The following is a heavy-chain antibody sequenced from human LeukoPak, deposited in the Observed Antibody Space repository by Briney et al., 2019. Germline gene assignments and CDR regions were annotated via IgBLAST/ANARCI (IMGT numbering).Heavy chain of an antibody. V-gene: IGHV3-43*02. J-gene: IGHJ4*02. CDR3: AKDTPGGYDYPV. Sequence: PGWSLRLSCASTGFTFDDYAMHWVRQAPGKGLEGVSLISGDGGSTYYADSVKGRFTVSRDNSRNSLFLQMNRLRTEDTAFYYCAKDTPGGYDYPVWGQGTLVSVSS. CDR2: ISGDGGST. D-gene: IGHD5-12*01. CDR1: GFTFDDYA.